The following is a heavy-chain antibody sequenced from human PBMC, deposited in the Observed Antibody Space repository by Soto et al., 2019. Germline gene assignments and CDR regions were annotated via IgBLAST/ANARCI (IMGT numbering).Heavy chain of an antibody. J-gene: IGHJ4*02. Sequence: LRLSCAASGFTFRRYSMNWVRHAPGKGLEWVSSISSTTNYIYYGDSMKGRFTISRDNAKNSLYLEMNSLRAEDTAVYYCARESEDLTSNFDYWGQGTLVTVSS. CDR1: GFTFRRYS. V-gene: IGHV3-21*06. CDR2: ISSTTNYI. CDR3: ARESEDLTSNFDY.